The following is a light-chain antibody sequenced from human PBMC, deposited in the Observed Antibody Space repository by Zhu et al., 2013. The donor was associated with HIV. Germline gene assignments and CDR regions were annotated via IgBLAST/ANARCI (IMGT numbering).Light chain of an antibody. CDR3: QSYDSTLSGLNWV. Sequence: QSVLTQPPSASGTPGQRVTISCSGSSSNIGSNTVNWYQHLPGTAPKLLIFSNNQRPSGVPDRFSGSKSGTSASLAISGLQAEDEADYYCQSYDSTLSGLNWVFGGGTKLTVL. J-gene: IGLJ3*02. V-gene: IGLV1-44*01. CDR1: SSNIGSNT. CDR2: SNN.